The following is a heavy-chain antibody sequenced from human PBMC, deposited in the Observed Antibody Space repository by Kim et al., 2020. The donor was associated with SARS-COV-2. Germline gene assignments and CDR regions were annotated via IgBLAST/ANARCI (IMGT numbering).Heavy chain of an antibody. CDR3: AKEHWGPEY. Sequence: GSETHYGDFVRGRFTISRDNAKNSLYVQMNSRRVDDSAVYYCAKEHWGPEYWGQGTLVTVSS. V-gene: IGHV3-7*01. J-gene: IGHJ4*02. D-gene: IGHD7-27*01. CDR2: GSET.